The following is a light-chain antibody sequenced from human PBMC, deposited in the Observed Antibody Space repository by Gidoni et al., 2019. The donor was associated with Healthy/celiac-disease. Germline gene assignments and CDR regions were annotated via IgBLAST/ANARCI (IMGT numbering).Light chain of an antibody. J-gene: IGKJ3*01. CDR1: QSVSSN. V-gene: IGKV3-15*01. Sequence: SQSVSSNLAWYQQKPGQAHKLLIYGASTRATGIPARFSGSGSGTEFTLTIRSLQSEDFAVYSCQQYNNWPLSTSGSXTKVEIK. CDR2: GAS. CDR3: QQYNNWPLST.